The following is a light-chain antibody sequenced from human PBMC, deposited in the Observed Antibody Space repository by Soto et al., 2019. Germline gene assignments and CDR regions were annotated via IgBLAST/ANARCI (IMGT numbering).Light chain of an antibody. CDR2: DVT. CDR1: SSDVGGYNY. CDR3: SSYTSSSTYV. J-gene: IGLJ1*01. Sequence: QSVLTQPASVSGSPGQSITISCTGTSSDVGGYNYVSWYQQHPGKAPKLMICDVTNRPSGVSNRFSGSKSGSTASLTISGLQAEDEADYYCSSYTSSSTYVFGTGTKVT. V-gene: IGLV2-14*01.